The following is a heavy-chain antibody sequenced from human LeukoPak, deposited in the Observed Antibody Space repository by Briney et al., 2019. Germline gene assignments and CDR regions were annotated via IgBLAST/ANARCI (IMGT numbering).Heavy chain of an antibody. J-gene: IGHJ6*03. CDR1: GFTFSNYA. V-gene: IGHV3-30*04. CDR3: ARAAVNYYDSSGYYYKQDYYYMDV. D-gene: IGHD3-22*01. CDR2: IFYDGTMQ. Sequence: PGGSLRLSCVASGFTFSNYALHWVRQAPGKGLEWVGVIFYDGTMQYYTDSVKGRFIVSRDNAKNSLYLQMNSLRAEDTAVYYCARAAVNYYDSSGYYYKQDYYYMDVWGKGTTVTVSS.